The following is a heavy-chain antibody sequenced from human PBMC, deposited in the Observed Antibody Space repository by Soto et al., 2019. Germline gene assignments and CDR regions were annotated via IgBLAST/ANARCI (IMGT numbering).Heavy chain of an antibody. D-gene: IGHD6-19*01. V-gene: IGHV1-8*01. J-gene: IGHJ6*02. Sequence: ASVKVSCTASGYTFTSYDINRVRQATGQGLEWMGWMNPNSGNTGYAQKFQGRVTMTRNTSISTAYMELSSLRSEDTAVYYCARERGVAVAGTYYYYGIDVWGQGTTVTVSS. CDR3: ARERGVAVAGTYYYYGIDV. CDR2: MNPNSGNT. CDR1: GYTFTSYD.